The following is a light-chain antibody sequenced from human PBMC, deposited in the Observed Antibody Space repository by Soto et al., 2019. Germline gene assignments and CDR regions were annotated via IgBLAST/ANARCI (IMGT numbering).Light chain of an antibody. J-gene: IGKJ1*01. V-gene: IGKV1-39*01. CDR1: QSISYY. CDR3: QQSYSTPWT. Sequence: DIQMTQSPSSLSASVGDRVTITCRASQSISYYLNWYQQKQGRAPRLLIYSTSTLQSVVPSKFSGSASGTDFTLTISSLQPEDFATYYCQQSYSTPWTFGQGTKVDIK. CDR2: STS.